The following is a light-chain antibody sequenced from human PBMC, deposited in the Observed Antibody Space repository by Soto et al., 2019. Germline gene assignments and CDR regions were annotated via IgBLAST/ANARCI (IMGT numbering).Light chain of an antibody. CDR3: QQYNNWPPIT. J-gene: IGKJ5*01. Sequence: EIVLTQSPATLSVSPGERATLSCRASQSVNINLAWYQQNPGQAPRLLLYGASTRATGIPARFSGSGSRTEFTLTISSLQSEDFAVYYCQQYNNWPPITFGQGTRLEIK. V-gene: IGKV3-15*01. CDR1: QSVNIN. CDR2: GAS.